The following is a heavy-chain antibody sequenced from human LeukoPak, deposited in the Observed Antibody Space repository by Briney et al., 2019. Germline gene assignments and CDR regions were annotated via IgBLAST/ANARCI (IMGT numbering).Heavy chain of an antibody. CDR1: GFTFSSYG. CDR3: AKDLCSSTSCSWGD. J-gene: IGHJ4*02. CDR2: IRYDGSNK. V-gene: IGHV3-30*02. Sequence: PGGSLRLSCAASGFTFSSYGMNWVRQAPGKGLEWVAFIRYDGSNKYYADSVKGRFTISRDNSKNTVYVQMNSLRPEDTAVYYCAKDLCSSTSCSWGDWGQGTPVTVSS. D-gene: IGHD2-2*01.